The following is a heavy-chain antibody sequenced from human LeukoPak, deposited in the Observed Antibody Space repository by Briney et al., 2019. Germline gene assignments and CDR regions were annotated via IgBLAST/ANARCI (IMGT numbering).Heavy chain of an antibody. V-gene: IGHV3-74*01. D-gene: IGHD3-22*01. CDR2: INSDGSST. Sequence: PGGSLRLSCAASGFTFSSYWMHWVRQAPGKGLVWVSRINSDGSSTSYADSVKGRFTISRDNAKNTLYLQMNSLRAEDTAVYYCAREASSGYHEEVYFDYWGQGTLVTVSS. J-gene: IGHJ4*02. CDR3: AREASSGYHEEVYFDY. CDR1: GFTFSSYW.